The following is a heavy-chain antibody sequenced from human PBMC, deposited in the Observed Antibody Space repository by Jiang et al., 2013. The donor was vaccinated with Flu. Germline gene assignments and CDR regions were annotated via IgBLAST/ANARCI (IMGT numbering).Heavy chain of an antibody. J-gene: IGHJ6*02. CDR3: AHFGFIGTPTSFGYYDFWSGYLAVTADYGMDV. CDR2: IYWNDDK. D-gene: IGHD3-3*01. V-gene: IGHV2-5*01. Sequence: IPTQTLTLTCTFSGFSLSTSGVGVGWIRQPPGKALEWLALIYWNDDKRYSPSLKSRLTITKDTSKNQVVLTMTNMDPVDTATYYCAHFGFIGTPTSFGYYDFWSGYLAVTADYGMDVWGQGTTVTVSS. CDR1: GFSLSTSGVG.